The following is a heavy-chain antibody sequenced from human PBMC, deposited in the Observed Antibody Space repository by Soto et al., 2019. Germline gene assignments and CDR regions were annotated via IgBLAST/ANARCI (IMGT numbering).Heavy chain of an antibody. D-gene: IGHD1-1*01. CDR3: ARGRYGDY. Sequence: QVHLVQSGAEVKNPGASVKVSCKGSGYDFTTYGITWVRQAPGPGLEWMAWISAHNGNTNYAPNLQGRVTVTRDTSTSTAYIELRGLRSDDTAVYYCARGRYGDYWGQGALVTVSS. V-gene: IGHV1-18*01. CDR1: GYDFTTYG. J-gene: IGHJ4*02. CDR2: ISAHNGNT.